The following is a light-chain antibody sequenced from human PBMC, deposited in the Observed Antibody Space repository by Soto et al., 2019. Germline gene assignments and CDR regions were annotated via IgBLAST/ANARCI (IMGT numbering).Light chain of an antibody. CDR2: AAS. J-gene: IGKJ2*01. Sequence: EIVLTQSPGTLSLSPGERATLSCRASQSISSSYLAWYQQKPGQAPRLLIYAASSRATGIPDRFSGSGSGTDFTLTISRLEPEEFAVYYCQQYGSSSYTFGQGTQFEIK. CDR3: QQYGSSSYT. CDR1: QSISSSY. V-gene: IGKV3-20*01.